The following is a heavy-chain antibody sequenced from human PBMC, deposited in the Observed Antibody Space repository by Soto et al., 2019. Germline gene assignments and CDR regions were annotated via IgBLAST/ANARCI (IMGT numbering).Heavy chain of an antibody. CDR3: ARDRPGDIVVVPAAPPRYYYGMDA. Sequence: PSETLSLTCTVSGGSISSGGYYWSWIRQHPGKGLEWIGYIYYSGSTYYNPSLKSRVTISVDTSKNQFSLKLSSVTAADTAVYYCARDRPGDIVVVPAAPPRYYYGMDAWGQGTTVTVSS. D-gene: IGHD2-2*01. CDR1: GGSISSGGYY. J-gene: IGHJ6*02. CDR2: IYYSGST. V-gene: IGHV4-31*03.